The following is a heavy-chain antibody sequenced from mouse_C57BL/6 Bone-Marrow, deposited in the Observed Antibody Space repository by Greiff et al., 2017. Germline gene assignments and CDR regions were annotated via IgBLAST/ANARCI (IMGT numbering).Heavy chain of an antibody. CDR1: GYTFTSYW. V-gene: IGHV1-61*01. CDR2: IYPSDSET. D-gene: IGHD1-1*01. CDR3: ARHNCYGSSPFGV. J-gene: IGHJ1*03. Sequence: QVQLQPSGAELVRPGSSVKLSCKASGYTFTSYWMDWVKQRPGPGLEWIGNIYPSDSETHYNHKFKDKATLTVDKSSSPAYMQLSSLTSEDSAVYYCARHNCYGSSPFGVWGTGTTVTVSS.